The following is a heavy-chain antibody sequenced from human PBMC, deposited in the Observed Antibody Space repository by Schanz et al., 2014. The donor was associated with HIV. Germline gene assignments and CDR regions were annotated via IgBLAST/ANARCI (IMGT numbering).Heavy chain of an antibody. J-gene: IGHJ4*02. D-gene: IGHD3-22*01. CDR1: GLTFNSFG. Sequence: QVQLVESGGGVVQPGRSLRLSCAASGLTFNSFGIHWVRQAPGKGLEWVAVISYDAVNKFYADSVQGRFTISRDDSKNTLYLQMTTLRTEDTAVYYCAKPEYDSRGNSQSHFDSWGQGTLVTVSP. CDR3: AKPEYDSRGNSQSHFDS. V-gene: IGHV3-30*18. CDR2: ISYDAVNK.